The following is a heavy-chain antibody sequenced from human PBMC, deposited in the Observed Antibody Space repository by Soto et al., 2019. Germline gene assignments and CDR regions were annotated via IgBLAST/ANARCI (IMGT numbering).Heavy chain of an antibody. J-gene: IGHJ4*02. CDR3: ARESEDLTSNFDY. CDR2: ISSTTNYI. Sequence: EVQLVESGGGLVKPGGSLRLSCAASGFTFTRYSMNWVRQAPGKGLEWVSSISSTTNYIYYADSMKGRFTVSRDNATHSVSLDMNSLSAEDTAVYYCARESEDLTSNFDYWGQGTLVTVSS. CDR1: GFTFTRYS. V-gene: IGHV3-21*01.